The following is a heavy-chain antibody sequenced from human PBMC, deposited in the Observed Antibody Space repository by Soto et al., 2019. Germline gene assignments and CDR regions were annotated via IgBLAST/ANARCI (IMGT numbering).Heavy chain of an antibody. CDR3: VRAGEVAALSRKYYVHY. J-gene: IGHJ4*02. D-gene: IGHD3-10*02. CDR1: GVTFSNYG. CDR2: IIATFGTA. V-gene: IGHV1-69*06. Sequence: QVQLVQSGAEVKKPGSSVKVSCKTSGVTFSNYGFSWVRQARGQGLEWMGGIIATFGTADYPQKFQDRVTITVDISTSTISMELSRLRSADTAVYYCVRAGEVAALSRKYYVHYWGQGTQVTVSS.